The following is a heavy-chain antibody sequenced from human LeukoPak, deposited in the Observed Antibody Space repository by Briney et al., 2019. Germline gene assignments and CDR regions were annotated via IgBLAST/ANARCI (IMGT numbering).Heavy chain of an antibody. D-gene: IGHD2-2*02. CDR2: IYPGDSDT. Sequence: HGESLKISCKGSGYSFTSYWIGWVRQMPGKGLEWMGIIYPGDSDTRYSPSFQGQVTISADKSISTAYLQWSSLKASDTAMYYCARRGYCSSTSCYTAFDWFDPWGQGTLVTVSS. V-gene: IGHV5-51*01. J-gene: IGHJ5*02. CDR1: GYSFTSYW. CDR3: ARRGYCSSTSCYTAFDWFDP.